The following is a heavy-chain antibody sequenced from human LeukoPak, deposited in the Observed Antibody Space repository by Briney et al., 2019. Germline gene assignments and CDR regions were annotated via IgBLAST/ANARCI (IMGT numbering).Heavy chain of an antibody. V-gene: IGHV3-53*01. J-gene: IGHJ4*02. CDR2: LYSDGNT. CDR3: AKDTSIGKYCTNGVCSPFDY. D-gene: IGHD2-8*01. CDR1: GFTVITND. Sequence: GGSLRLSCAASGFTVITNDMTWVRQAPGKGLEWVSVLYSDGNTKYADSVRGRFTISRDNSRNTLYLQMISLRPEDTAVYYCAKDTSIGKYCTNGVCSPFDYWGQGTLVTVSS.